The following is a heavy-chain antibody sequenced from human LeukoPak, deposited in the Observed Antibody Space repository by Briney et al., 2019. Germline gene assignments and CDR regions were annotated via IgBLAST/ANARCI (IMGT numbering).Heavy chain of an antibody. CDR1: GGSISSGGYY. CDR2: IYYSGST. V-gene: IGHV4-31*03. J-gene: IGHJ3*02. CDR3: ARELLWFGELGVRDNQHGAFDI. Sequence: SETLSLTCTVSGGSISSGGYYWSWIRQHPGKGLEWIGYIYYSGSTYYNPSLKSRVTISVDTSKNQFSLKLSSVTAADTAVYYCARELLWFGELGVRDNQHGAFDIWGQGTMVTVSS. D-gene: IGHD3-10*01.